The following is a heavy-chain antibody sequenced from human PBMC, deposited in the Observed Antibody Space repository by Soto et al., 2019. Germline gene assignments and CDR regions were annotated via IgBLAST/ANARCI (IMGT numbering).Heavy chain of an antibody. CDR3: ARDGQWLPRDGLRSSYYFDY. CDR1: GFNFSSYV. D-gene: IGHD6-19*01. CDR2: IGYDGGNK. J-gene: IGHJ4*02. V-gene: IGHV3-33*01. Sequence: QVQLVESGGGVVQPGRSLRLSCAASGFNFSSYVMHWVRQAPGKGLEWVAVIGYDGGNKYYADSVKGRSTISRDNSKNTLYLQMNSLRAEDTAVYYCARDGQWLPRDGLRSSYYFDYWGQGTLVTVSS.